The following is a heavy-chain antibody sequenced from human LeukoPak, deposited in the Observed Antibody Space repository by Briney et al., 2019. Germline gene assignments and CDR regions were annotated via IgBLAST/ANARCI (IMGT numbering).Heavy chain of an antibody. CDR3: AKAASSSWPSYYYGMDV. D-gene: IGHD6-13*01. CDR1: GFTFSNYA. CDR2: ISYDGSSK. J-gene: IGHJ6*02. Sequence: GESLRLSCAASGFTFSNYAILWVRQAPGKGLEWVAVISYDGSSKNFADSVKGRFTISRDNSKNTLYLQMSSLRVDDTAVYYCAKAASSSWPSYYYGMDVWGQGTTVTVSS. V-gene: IGHV3-30-3*01.